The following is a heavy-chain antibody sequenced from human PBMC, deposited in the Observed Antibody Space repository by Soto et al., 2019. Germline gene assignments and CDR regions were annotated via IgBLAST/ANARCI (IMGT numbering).Heavy chain of an antibody. D-gene: IGHD3-22*01. J-gene: IGHJ4*02. CDR2: INHSGST. V-gene: IGHV4-34*01. Sequence: PSETLSLTCAVYGGSFSGYYWSWIRQPPGKGLEWIGEINHSGSTNYNPSLKSRVTISVDTSKSQFSLKLSSVTAADTAVYYCARGTSPRHYYDSSGYYKYWGQGTLVTVSS. CDR1: GGSFSGYY. CDR3: ARGTSPRHYYDSSGYYKY.